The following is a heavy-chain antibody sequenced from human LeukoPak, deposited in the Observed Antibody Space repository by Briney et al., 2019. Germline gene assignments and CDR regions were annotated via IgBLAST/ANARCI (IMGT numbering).Heavy chain of an antibody. CDR1: GFTFSNYA. J-gene: IGHJ4*02. V-gene: IGHV3-23*01. CDR3: AKDSSSWFESLNYFDY. Sequence: GGSLRLSCAASGFTFSNYAMSWVRQAPGKGLEWVSVISASGSNTYYADSVKGRFTISRDNSKNTLYLQMNSLRAEDTAVYYCAKDSSSWFESLNYFDYWGQGTLVTVSS. D-gene: IGHD6-13*01. CDR2: ISASGSNT.